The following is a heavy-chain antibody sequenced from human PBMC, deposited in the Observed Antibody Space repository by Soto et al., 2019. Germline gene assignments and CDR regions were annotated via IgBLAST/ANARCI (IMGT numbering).Heavy chain of an antibody. D-gene: IGHD3-10*01. CDR2: MYYSGNT. J-gene: IGHJ4*02. CDR1: GGSISSGTYY. V-gene: IGHV4-39*07. CDR3: ARTLLWFGEFWFDY. Sequence: SETLSLTCTVSGGSISSGTYYWGWIRQPPGKGLEWIGSMYYSGNTNYNPSLKSRVTISVDTSKNQFSLKLSSVTAADTAVYYCARTLLWFGEFWFDYWGQGTLVTVSS.